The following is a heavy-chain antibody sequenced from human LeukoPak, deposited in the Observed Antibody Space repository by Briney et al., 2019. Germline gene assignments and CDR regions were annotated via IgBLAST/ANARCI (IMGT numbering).Heavy chain of an antibody. D-gene: IGHD6-13*01. CDR1: GFTFTSYW. J-gene: IGHJ4*02. Sequence: GSLRLSCAASGFTFTSYWMSWMRQAPGKGLQWVANIKHDGSEQYYVDSVKGRFTISRDNAKSSLYLQMNSLGVEDTAVYYCKSGGAAPGRFDYWGQGALVTVSS. CDR3: KSGGAAPGRFDY. CDR2: IKHDGSEQ. V-gene: IGHV3-7*01.